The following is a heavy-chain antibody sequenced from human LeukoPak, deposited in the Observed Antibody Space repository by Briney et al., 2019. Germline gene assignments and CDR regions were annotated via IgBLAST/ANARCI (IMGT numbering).Heavy chain of an antibody. D-gene: IGHD6-19*01. V-gene: IGHV3-7*01. CDR3: ARISGWPVTFDY. CDR2: IKQDGSEK. J-gene: IGHJ4*02. Sequence: GGSLRLSCAVSGFTFSSYWMTWVRQAPGKGLEWVANIKQDGSEKYYVDSVKGRFSVSRDNAKSSLYLQMNSLRAEDTAVYSCARISGWPVTFDYWGQGTLVTVSS. CDR1: GFTFSSYW.